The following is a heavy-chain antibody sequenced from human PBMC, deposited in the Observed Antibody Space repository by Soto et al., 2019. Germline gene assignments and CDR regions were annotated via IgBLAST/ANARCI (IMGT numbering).Heavy chain of an antibody. CDR1: GGSISSGDYY. D-gene: IGHD3-16*01. J-gene: IGHJ3*02. CDR2: IYYSGTT. V-gene: IGHV4-30-4*01. Sequence: QVQLKESGPGLVKPSQTLSLTCTVSGGSISSGDYYWNWIRQPPGQGLEWIGSIYYSGTTYSNPSIKSRILLSVDMSANQFSLRLTSVTAADTAIYYCVRELLGGSYGLMSGFDIWGQGTTVTVSS. CDR3: VRELLGGSYGLMSGFDI.